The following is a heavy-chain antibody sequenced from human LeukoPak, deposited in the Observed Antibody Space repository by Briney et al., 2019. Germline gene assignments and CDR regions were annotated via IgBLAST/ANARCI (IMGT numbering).Heavy chain of an antibody. D-gene: IGHD4-17*01. CDR2: IYLRDSDT. J-gene: IGHJ5*01. CDR3: ARSSTGDYDS. V-gene: IGHV5-51*01. Sequence: GESLKISCKASGYSLNNFWIGWVRQMPGKGLEWMGMIYLRDSDTRYSPSFRGRVTFSADKSIGTAFLQWSSLKASDTGMYYCARSSTGDYDSWGQGTLVSVSS. CDR1: GYSLNNFW.